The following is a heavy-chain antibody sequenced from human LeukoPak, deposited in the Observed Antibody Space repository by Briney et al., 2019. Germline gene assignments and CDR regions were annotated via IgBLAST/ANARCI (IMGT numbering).Heavy chain of an antibody. CDR1: GGSISSGSYY. CDR2: IYTSGST. V-gene: IGHV4-61*02. Sequence: SETLSLTCTVSGGSISSGSYYWSWIRQPAGKGLEWIGRIYTSGSTNYNPSLKSRVTISVDKSKNQFSLKLSSVTAADTAVYYCARVSYYYDSSGYTENYYHYYMDVWGKGTTVTVSS. J-gene: IGHJ6*03. CDR3: ARVSYYYDSSGYTENYYHYYMDV. D-gene: IGHD3-22*01.